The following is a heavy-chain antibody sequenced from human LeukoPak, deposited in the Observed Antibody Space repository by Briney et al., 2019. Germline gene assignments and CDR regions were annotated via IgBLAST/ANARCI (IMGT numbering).Heavy chain of an antibody. Sequence: SETLSLTCTVSGGSISSSSYYWGWIRQPPGKGLEWIGSIYYSGSTYYNPSLKGRVTISVDTSKNQFSLKLSSVTAADTAVYYCASLSHYYYYYYYYMDVWGKGTTVTVSS. D-gene: IGHD3-22*01. CDR3: ASLSHYYYYYYYYMDV. V-gene: IGHV4-39*01. CDR1: GGSISSSSYY. CDR2: IYYSGST. J-gene: IGHJ6*03.